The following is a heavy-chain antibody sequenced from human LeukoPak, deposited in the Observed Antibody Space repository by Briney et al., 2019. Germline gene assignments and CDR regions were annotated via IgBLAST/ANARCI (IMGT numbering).Heavy chain of an antibody. CDR1: GFTFDDYA. CDR3: AKDIKARLIRGTSLSGVWACMDV. Sequence: QSGGSLRLSCAASGFTFDDYAMHWVRQAPGKGLEWVSGISWNSGSIAYADSVKGRFTISRDNAKNSLYLQMNSLRAEDTALYYCAKDIKARLIRGTSLSGVWACMDVWGQGTTVTVSS. CDR2: ISWNSGSI. D-gene: IGHD1-1*01. V-gene: IGHV3-9*01. J-gene: IGHJ6*02.